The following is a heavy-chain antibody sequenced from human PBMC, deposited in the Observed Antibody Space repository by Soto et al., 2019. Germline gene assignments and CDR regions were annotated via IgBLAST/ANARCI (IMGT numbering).Heavy chain of an antibody. CDR1: GGSINNHF. J-gene: IGHJ6*02. Sequence: QVQLQESGPGLVKPSETLSLTCSVSGGSINNHFWSWIRQTPGKPLEWIGYVMHNGNTHYNPSFTSRVQISVDLSKNEFSLMLTSVTAADTALYYCAREGQMPQHFGMDVWGQGIQVTVSS. CDR2: VMHNGNT. D-gene: IGHD3-3*01. V-gene: IGHV4-59*11. CDR3: AREGQMPQHFGMDV.